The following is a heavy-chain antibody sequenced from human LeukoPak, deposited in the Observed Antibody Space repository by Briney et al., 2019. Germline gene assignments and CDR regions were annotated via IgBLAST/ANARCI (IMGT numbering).Heavy chain of an antibody. CDR1: GYTFTSYD. D-gene: IGHD4-17*01. Sequence: ASVKVSCKASGYTFTSYDINWVRQATGQGLEWMGWMNPNSGNTGYAQKFQGRVTITADKSTSTAYMELSSLRSEDTAVYYCARTSLAPDYGDSPEGYWYNYWGQGTLVTVSS. V-gene: IGHV1-8*01. CDR3: ARTSLAPDYGDSPEGYWYNY. J-gene: IGHJ4*02. CDR2: MNPNSGNT.